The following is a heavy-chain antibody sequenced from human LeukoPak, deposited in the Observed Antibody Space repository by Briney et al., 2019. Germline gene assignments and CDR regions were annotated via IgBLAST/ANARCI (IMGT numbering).Heavy chain of an antibody. CDR2: ISSRSSYI. CDR3: AKDPPLVAYYFDY. CDR1: GFTFSTYT. D-gene: IGHD3-9*01. Sequence: GGSLRLSCAASGFTFSTYTMNWVRQAPGKGLEWVSSISSRSSYIYYADSVKGRFTISRDNAKNSLYLQMNSLRAEDTAVYYCAKDPPLVAYYFDYWGQGTLVTVSS. J-gene: IGHJ4*02. V-gene: IGHV3-21*01.